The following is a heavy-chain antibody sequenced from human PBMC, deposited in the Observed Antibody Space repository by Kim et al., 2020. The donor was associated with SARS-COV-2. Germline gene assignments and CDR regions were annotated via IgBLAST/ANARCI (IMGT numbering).Heavy chain of an antibody. J-gene: IGHJ4*02. CDR1: GGSFSGYY. Sequence: SETLSLTCAVYGGSFSGYYWTWIRQPPGKGLEWIGEINHSGSTKYNPSLKSRVTISVDTSNNQFSLRLNSVTAADTAVYYCARGFYDILTGYYYFDYWGQGTLVTVSS. V-gene: IGHV4-34*01. CDR2: INHSGST. CDR3: ARGFYDILTGYYYFDY. D-gene: IGHD3-9*01.